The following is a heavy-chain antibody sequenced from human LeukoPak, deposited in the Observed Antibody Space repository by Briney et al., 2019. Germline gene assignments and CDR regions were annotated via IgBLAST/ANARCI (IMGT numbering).Heavy chain of an antibody. V-gene: IGHV3-53*01. D-gene: IGHD7-27*01. CDR2: IYSAEST. Sequence: SGGSLRLSCAASGFKVETHYMAWVRQAPGKELEWVSVIYSAESTHYAESVKGRFTISRDTSKNTVFLQMNSLSAEDTAVYFCARDATLTGDLYYFDYWGQGTLVTVSS. J-gene: IGHJ4*02. CDR1: GFKVETHY. CDR3: ARDATLTGDLYYFDY.